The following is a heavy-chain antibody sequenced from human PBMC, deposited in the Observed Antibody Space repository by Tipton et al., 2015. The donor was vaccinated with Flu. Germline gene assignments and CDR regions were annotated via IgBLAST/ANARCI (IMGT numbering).Heavy chain of an antibody. CDR3: AREGGATVLDAFDI. Sequence: SLRLSCAASGFTVSSNYMSWVRQAPGKGLEWVSVIYSGGSTYYADSVKGRFTISRDNSKNTLYLQMNSLRAEDTAVYYCAREGGATVLDAFDIWGQGTMVTVSS. CDR2: IYSGGST. D-gene: IGHD1-26*01. J-gene: IGHJ3*02. V-gene: IGHV3-66*01. CDR1: GFTVSSNY.